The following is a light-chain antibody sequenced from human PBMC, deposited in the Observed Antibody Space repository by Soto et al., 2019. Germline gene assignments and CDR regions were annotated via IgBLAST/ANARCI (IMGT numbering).Light chain of an antibody. CDR2: GNN. J-gene: IGLJ3*02. CDR1: TSNIGAGYD. Sequence: QSALTQPPSVSGAPGQRVTISCTGTTSNIGAGYDVHWYQHLPGTAPKLLIFGNNNRPSGVPDRFSGSKSGTSGSLAITGLRAEDEADYYCQSYDTSLSAWVFGGGTKLTVL. CDR3: QSYDTSLSAWV. V-gene: IGLV1-40*01.